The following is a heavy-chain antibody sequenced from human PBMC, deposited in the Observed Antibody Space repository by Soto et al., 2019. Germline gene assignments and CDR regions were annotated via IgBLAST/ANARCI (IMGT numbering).Heavy chain of an antibody. CDR1: GGSINSGGYS. J-gene: IGHJ4*02. D-gene: IGHD6-19*01. CDR2: ISHSGPT. Sequence: PSETLSLTCAVSGGSINSGGYSWSWIRQPPGKGLEWIGHISHSGPTFYNTSLKSRATISVDRSKNQFSLKLRSVTAADTAVYFCGMSRGWYTIHSWGQGTLVTVSS. CDR3: GMSRGWYTIHS. V-gene: IGHV4-30-2*01.